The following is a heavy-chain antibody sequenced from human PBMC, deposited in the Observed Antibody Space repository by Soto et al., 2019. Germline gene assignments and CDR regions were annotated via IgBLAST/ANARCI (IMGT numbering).Heavy chain of an antibody. D-gene: IGHD3-10*01. CDR2: VNPISGDT. Sequence: ASVKVSCKASGYTFTGYYLHWVRQAPGQGLEWMGWVNPISGDTNYAQKFQDRVIMTRDRSITTVHMELSRRRSDDTAVYYCAREEGFRITMDRGRWFDPWGQGTLVTVSS. CDR1: GYTFTGYY. V-gene: IGHV1-2*02. CDR3: AREEGFRITMDRGRWFDP. J-gene: IGHJ5*02.